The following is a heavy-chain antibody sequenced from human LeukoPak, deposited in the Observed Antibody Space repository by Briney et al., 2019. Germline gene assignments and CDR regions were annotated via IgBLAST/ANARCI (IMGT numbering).Heavy chain of an antibody. CDR1: GYTFTGYY. V-gene: IGHV1-2*02. J-gene: IGHJ5*02. D-gene: IGHD3-22*01. CDR2: INPNSGGT. CDR3: ARDRSYYDSSGYYPPPFDP. Sequence: ASVKVSCKASGYTFTGYYMHWVRQAPGQGLEWMGWINPNSGGTNYAQKFQGRVTMTRDTSISTAYMELSRLRSDDTAVYYCARDRSYYDSSGYYPPPFDPWGQGTLVTVSS.